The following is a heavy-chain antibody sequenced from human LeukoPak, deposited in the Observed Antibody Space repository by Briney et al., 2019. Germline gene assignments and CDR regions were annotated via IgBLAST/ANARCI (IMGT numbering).Heavy chain of an antibody. Sequence: ASVKVSCKASGYTFTGYYMHWVRQAPGQGLEWMGWINPNSGGTNYAQKFQGRVTMTRDTSISTAYMELSRLRSGDTAVYYCARDLWGGGSYYMDVWGKGTTVTVSS. J-gene: IGHJ6*03. CDR3: ARDLWGGGSYYMDV. D-gene: IGHD3-10*01. CDR1: GYTFTGYY. CDR2: INPNSGGT. V-gene: IGHV1-2*02.